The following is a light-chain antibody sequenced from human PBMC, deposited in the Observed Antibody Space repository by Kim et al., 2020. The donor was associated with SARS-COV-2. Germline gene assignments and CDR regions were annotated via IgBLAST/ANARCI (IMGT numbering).Light chain of an antibody. V-gene: IGKV3-20*01. CDR2: GAS. J-gene: IGKJ1*01. CDR1: QSMSNNY. CDR3: QQYCSSRT. Sequence: LSPGERATPSCRASQSMSNNYLAWYQQKPGQAPRLLIYGASVRATGIPVRFSGSGSGTDFTLTISRLEPEDFAVYYCQQYCSSRTFGQGTKVDIK.